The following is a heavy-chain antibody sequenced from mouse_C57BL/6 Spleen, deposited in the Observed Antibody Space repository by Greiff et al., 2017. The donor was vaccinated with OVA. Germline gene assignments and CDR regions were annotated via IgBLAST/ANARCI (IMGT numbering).Heavy chain of an antibody. V-gene: IGHV1-15*01. J-gene: IGHJ3*01. CDR3: TRGGLLFAY. CDR2: IDPETGGT. Sequence: QVQLKESGAELVRPGASVTLSCKASGYTFTDYEMHWVKQTPVHGLEWIGAIDPETGGTAYNQKFKGKAILTADKSSSTAYMELRSLTSEDSAVYYCTRGGLLFAYWGQGTLVTVSA. CDR1: GYTFTDYE. D-gene: IGHD2-13*01.